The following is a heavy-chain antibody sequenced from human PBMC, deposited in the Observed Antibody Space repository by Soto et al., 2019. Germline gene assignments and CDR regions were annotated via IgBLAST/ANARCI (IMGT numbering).Heavy chain of an antibody. CDR3: ARVSWRERYGMDV. J-gene: IGHJ6*02. V-gene: IGHV3-11*01. CDR2: ITFSGNTV. CDR1: GFTFSDSY. Sequence: GGSLRLSCAASGFTFSDSYMSWIRQAPGKGLEWISYITFSGNTVYYADSLKGRFTISRDNAKNSLYLQMNRLRAEDTAVYYCARVSWRERYGMDVWGQGTTVTVSS.